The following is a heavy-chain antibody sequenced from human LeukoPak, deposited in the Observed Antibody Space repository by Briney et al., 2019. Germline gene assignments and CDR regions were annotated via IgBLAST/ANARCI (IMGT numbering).Heavy chain of an antibody. D-gene: IGHD6-13*01. CDR3: AAGSAAGYDAFDI. Sequence: SGKVSCKASGFTFTSSAMQWVRQARGQRLEWIGWIVVGSGNTNYAQKFQERVTITRDMSTSTAYMELSSLRSEDTAVYYCAAGSAAGYDAFDIWGQGTMVTVSS. CDR1: GFTFTSSA. V-gene: IGHV1-58*02. CDR2: IVVGSGNT. J-gene: IGHJ3*02.